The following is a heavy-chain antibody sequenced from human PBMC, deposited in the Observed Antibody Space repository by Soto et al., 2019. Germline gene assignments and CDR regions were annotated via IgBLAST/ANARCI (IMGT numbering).Heavy chain of an antibody. CDR3: AHSSRDGPGHGY. CDR2: IYWDDDK. CDR1: GFSLSTSGVG. V-gene: IGHV2-5*02. D-gene: IGHD2-8*01. J-gene: IGHJ4*02. Sequence: QITLKESGPTLVKPTQTLTLTCTFSGFSLSTSGVGVGWIRQPPGKALEWLALIYWDDDKRYSPSLKSRLTIPKSTTKNRVVITMTIMDTVVTATYYCAHSSRDGPGHGYWGQGTLVTVSS.